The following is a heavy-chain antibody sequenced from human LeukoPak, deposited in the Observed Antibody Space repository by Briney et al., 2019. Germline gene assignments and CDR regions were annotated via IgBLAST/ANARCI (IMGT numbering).Heavy chain of an antibody. CDR3: ARTLAAEGVDY. D-gene: IGHD6-25*01. V-gene: IGHV1-46*01. Sequence: GASVKVSCKASGYTFTSYFMHWVRQAPGHGLEWMGIINPSGGSTSYAQKFQGRVTMTGDTSTSTVYMELSSLRSEDTAVYYCARTLAAEGVDYWGQGTLVTVSS. CDR1: GYTFTSYF. CDR2: INPSGGST. J-gene: IGHJ4*02.